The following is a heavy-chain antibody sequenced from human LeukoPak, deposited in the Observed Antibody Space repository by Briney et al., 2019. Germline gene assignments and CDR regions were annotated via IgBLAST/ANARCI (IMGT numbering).Heavy chain of an antibody. CDR2: INPNSGGT. CDR1: GYTFTGYY. CDR3: ARGGAELLWFGEFN. D-gene: IGHD3-10*01. J-gene: IGHJ3*01. V-gene: IGHV1-2*02. Sequence: ASVKVSCKSSGYTFTGYYMHWVRQAPGQGLERMGWINPNSGGTNYAQKFQGRVTMTRNTSISTAYMELSRLRSDDTAVYYCARGGAELLWFGEFNWGQGTMVTVSS.